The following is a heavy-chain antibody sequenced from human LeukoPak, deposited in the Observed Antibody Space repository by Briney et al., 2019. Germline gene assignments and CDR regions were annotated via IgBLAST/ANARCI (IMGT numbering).Heavy chain of an antibody. CDR2: INHSGST. D-gene: IGHD4-17*01. J-gene: IGHJ4*02. V-gene: IGHV4-34*01. CDR3: ARRGYGDYVRDY. Sequence: SETLSLTCAVYGGSFSGYYWSWIRQPPGKGLEWIGEINHSGSTNYNPSLKGRVTISVDTSKNQFSLKLSSVTAADTAVYYCARRGYGDYVRDYWGQGTLVTVSS. CDR1: GGSFSGYY.